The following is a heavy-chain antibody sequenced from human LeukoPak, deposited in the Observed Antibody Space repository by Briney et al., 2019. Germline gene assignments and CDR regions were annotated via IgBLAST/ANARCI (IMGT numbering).Heavy chain of an antibody. D-gene: IGHD2-15*01. CDR1: GFTFSSYS. CDR3: ARDPYCSGGSCYVDAFDI. CDR2: ISSSSSYI. J-gene: IGHJ3*02. Sequence: GGSMRLSCAASGFTFSSYSMNWVRQAPGRGREWVSSISSSSSYIYYADSVKGRFTISRDNAKNSLYLQMNSLRAEDTAVYYCARDPYCSGGSCYVDAFDIWGQGTMVTVSS. V-gene: IGHV3-21*01.